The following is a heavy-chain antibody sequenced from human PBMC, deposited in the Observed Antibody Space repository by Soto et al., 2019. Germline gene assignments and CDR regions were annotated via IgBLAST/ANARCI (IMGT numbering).Heavy chain of an antibody. J-gene: IGHJ4*02. Sequence: EVQLLESGGGLVQPGGSLRLSCAASGFTFSSYAMSWVRQAPGKGLEWVSGISGSGGRTYYADSVKGRFTISRDNSKNTLYLQMTSRRSEYTAVYYCAKDLGAYSGSGSYFASCGQGTLVTVSS. D-gene: IGHD3-10*01. V-gene: IGHV3-23*01. CDR3: AKDLGAYSGSGSYFAS. CDR1: GFTFSSYA. CDR2: ISGSGGRT.